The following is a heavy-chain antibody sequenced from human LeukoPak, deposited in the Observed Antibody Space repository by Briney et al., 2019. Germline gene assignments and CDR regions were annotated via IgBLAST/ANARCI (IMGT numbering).Heavy chain of an antibody. J-gene: IGHJ4*02. CDR1: GYTFTGYY. CDR3: ARDPSTVTTRHLDY. CDR2: INPDSGDT. Sequence: ASVKVSRKASGYTFTGYYMHWVRQAAGQGLEWMGWINPDSGDTNYAQKFQGRVTMTRDTSISTAYMELSSLRSDDAAVYYCARDPSTVTTRHLDYWGQGTLVSVPS. V-gene: IGHV1-2*02. D-gene: IGHD4-17*01.